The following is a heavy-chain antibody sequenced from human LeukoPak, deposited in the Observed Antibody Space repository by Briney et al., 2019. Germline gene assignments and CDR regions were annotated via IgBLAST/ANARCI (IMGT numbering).Heavy chain of an antibody. D-gene: IGHD2-15*01. V-gene: IGHV3-21*01. J-gene: IGHJ4*02. CDR1: GFTFSRYT. Sequence: GGSLRLSCAASGFTFSRYTINWVRQAPGKGQEWVSSISSNGAYIYYADSMEGRFTISRDNAKNSLSLQMDSLRAEDTAIYYCAREGGRGSSNLDYFDYWGQGMLVTVSS. CDR2: ISSNGAYI. CDR3: AREGGRGSSNLDYFDY.